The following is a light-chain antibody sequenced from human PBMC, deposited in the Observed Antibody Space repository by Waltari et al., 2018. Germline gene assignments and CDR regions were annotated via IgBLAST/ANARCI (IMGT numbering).Light chain of an antibody. V-gene: IGLV1-36*01. Sequence: QSVLTQPPSVSGAPRQRVTISCSGSSSNIENNAVNWYQHLPGRAPKLLIRYDNLLPSVVSARFSASKSGTSASLAISVLQSDDEADYYCATWDDSLNAYVFGSGTKVTVV. J-gene: IGLJ1*01. CDR2: YDN. CDR3: ATWDDSLNAYV. CDR1: SSNIENNA.